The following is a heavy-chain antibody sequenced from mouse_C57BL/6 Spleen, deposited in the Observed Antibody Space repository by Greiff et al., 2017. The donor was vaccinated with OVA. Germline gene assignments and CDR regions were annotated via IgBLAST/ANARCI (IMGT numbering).Heavy chain of an antibody. Sequence: QVQLQQPGAELVKPGASVKLSCKASGYTFTSYWMQWVKQRPGQGLEWIGEIDPSDSYTNYNQKFKGKATLTVDTSSSTAYMQLSSLTSEDAAVYYCARRGYGSSYEDYWGQGTTLTVSS. D-gene: IGHD1-1*01. J-gene: IGHJ2*01. CDR2: IDPSDSYT. CDR1: GYTFTSYW. V-gene: IGHV1-50*01. CDR3: ARRGYGSSYEDY.